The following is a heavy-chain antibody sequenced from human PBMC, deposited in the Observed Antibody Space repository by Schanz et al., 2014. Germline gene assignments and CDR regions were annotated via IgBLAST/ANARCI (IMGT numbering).Heavy chain of an antibody. D-gene: IGHD3-22*01. V-gene: IGHV1-3*01. CDR3: AGAFDSSGYYFDY. CDR2: INVGNGNM. CDR1: GYSFISHA. J-gene: IGHJ4*02. Sequence: QVQLVQSGAEVKKPGASVKVSCKASGYSFISHAIHWVRQAPGQGLEWMGWINVGNGNMKYSQKFQGRVTITRDTSASTVYMELSGLRSEDTAVYYCAGAFDSSGYYFDYWGQGTLVNDSS.